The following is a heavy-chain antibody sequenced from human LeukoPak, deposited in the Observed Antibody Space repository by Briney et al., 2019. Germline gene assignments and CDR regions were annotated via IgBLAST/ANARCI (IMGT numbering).Heavy chain of an antibody. V-gene: IGHV3-7*01. J-gene: IGHJ4*02. Sequence: GGSLRLSCAASGFTFSSYWMSWVRQAPGKGLEWVANIKQDGSEKYYVDSVKGRFTISRDNAKNSLYLQMNSLRAEDTAVYYCARVGVFSSSWLLYWGQGILVTVSS. CDR2: IKQDGSEK. CDR1: GFTFSSYW. D-gene: IGHD6-13*01. CDR3: ARVGVFSSSWLLY.